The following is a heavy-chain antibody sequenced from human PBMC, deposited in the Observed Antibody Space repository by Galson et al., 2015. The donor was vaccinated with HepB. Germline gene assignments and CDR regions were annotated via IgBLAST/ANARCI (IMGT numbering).Heavy chain of an antibody. CDR3: ASVSSSSPYFDY. CDR2: ISAYNGNT. V-gene: IGHV1-18*04. CDR1: GYTFTSYG. Sequence: SVKVSCKASGYTFTSYGISWVRQAPGQGLEWMGWISAYNGNTNYAQKLQGRVTMTTDTSTSTAYMELGSLRSDDTAVYYCASVSSSSPYFDYWGQGTLVTVSS. J-gene: IGHJ4*02. D-gene: IGHD6-6*01.